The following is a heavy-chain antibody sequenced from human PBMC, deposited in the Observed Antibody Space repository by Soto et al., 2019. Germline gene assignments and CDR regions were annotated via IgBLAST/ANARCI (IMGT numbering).Heavy chain of an antibody. D-gene: IGHD2-15*01. CDR1: GYTFTSDG. CDR2: ISAYNGNT. V-gene: IGHV1-18*01. Sequence: APVKVSRKASGYTFTSDGIIRVGLAPRQGLEWMGWISAYNGNTNYAQKLQGRVTMTTDTSTSTAYMELRSLRSDDTAVYYCARDSVAAESYIAAFDIWGQGTMVTVSS. J-gene: IGHJ3*02. CDR3: ARDSVAAESYIAAFDI.